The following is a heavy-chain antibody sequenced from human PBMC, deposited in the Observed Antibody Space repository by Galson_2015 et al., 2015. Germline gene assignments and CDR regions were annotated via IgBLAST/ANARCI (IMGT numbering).Heavy chain of an antibody. J-gene: IGHJ5*02. D-gene: IGHD6-6*01. CDR1: GGTFSSYA. V-gene: IGHV1-69*13. CDR2: IIPIFGTA. CDR3: ARDVRTVLAARLGNWFDP. Sequence: SVKVSCKASGGTFSSYAISWVRQAPGQGLEWMGGIIPIFGTANYAQKFQGRVTITADESTSTAYMELSSLRSEDTAVYYCARDVRTVLAARLGNWFDPWGQGTLVTVSS.